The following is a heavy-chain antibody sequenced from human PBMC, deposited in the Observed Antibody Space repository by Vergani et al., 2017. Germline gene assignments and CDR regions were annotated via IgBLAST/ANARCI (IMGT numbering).Heavy chain of an antibody. D-gene: IGHD6-19*01. CDR1: GGSISSYY. V-gene: IGHV4-59*01. CDR2: IYYSGST. J-gene: IGHJ4*02. Sequence: QVQLQESGPGLVKPSETLSLTCTVPGGSISSYYWSWIRQPPGKGLEWIGYIYYSGSTNYNPSLKSLVTISVDTSKNQFSLKLSSVTAADTAVYYCARGEWLVPDYWGQGTLVTVSS. CDR3: ARGEWLVPDY.